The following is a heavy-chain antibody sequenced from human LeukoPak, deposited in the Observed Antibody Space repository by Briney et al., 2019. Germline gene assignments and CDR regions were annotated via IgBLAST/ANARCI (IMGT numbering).Heavy chain of an antibody. D-gene: IGHD4-17*01. CDR3: ARDRYG. J-gene: IGHJ4*02. CDR1: GFTFSSYA. Sequence: GRSLRLSCAASGFTFSSYAMHWVRQAPGKGLEWVAVISYDGSNKYYADSVKGRFTIPRDNPKNTLYLQMNSLRAEDTAVYYCARDRYGWGQGTLVTVSS. V-gene: IGHV3-30*01. CDR2: ISYDGSNK.